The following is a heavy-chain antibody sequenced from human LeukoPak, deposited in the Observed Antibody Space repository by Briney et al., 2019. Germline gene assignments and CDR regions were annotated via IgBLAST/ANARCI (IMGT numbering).Heavy chain of an antibody. V-gene: IGHV4-34*01. CDR3: ARDLASCAGDCYSDGFDH. D-gene: IGHD2-21*02. CDR2: INHSGST. CDR1: GGSFNDYY. Sequence: PSETLSLTCAVYGGSFNDYYWSWIRQPPGKGLEWIGEINHSGSTNYNPSLKSRVTISVDTSKNHFSLKMSSVTAADTAVYYCARDLASCAGDCYSDGFDHWGQGALVTVSS. J-gene: IGHJ4*02.